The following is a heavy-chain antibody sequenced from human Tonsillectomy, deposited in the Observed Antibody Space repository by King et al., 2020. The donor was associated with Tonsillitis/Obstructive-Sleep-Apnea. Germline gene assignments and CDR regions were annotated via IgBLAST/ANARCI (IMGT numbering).Heavy chain of an antibody. CDR2: IHTSGST. Sequence: LQLQESGPGLVKPSETLSLTCTVSGGSISSYYWNWIRQPAGKRLEWIGRIHTSGSTNYNPSLKSRVTMPVDTSKNRVSLRLNSVTAADTAVYYCARDYSSGYGLDVWGQGTTVTVSS. CDR1: GGSISSYY. D-gene: IGHD6-19*01. V-gene: IGHV4-4*07. CDR3: ARDYSSGYGLDV. J-gene: IGHJ6*02.